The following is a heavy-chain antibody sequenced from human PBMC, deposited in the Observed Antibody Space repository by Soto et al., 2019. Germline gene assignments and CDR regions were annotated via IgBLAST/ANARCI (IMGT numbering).Heavy chain of an antibody. J-gene: IGHJ4*02. CDR3: TKDLWPYLPAGGEFDS. CDR2: ISGSAGST. D-gene: IGHD3-16*01. CDR1: GFTFSSYA. Sequence: GGSLRLSCAAPGFTFSSYAMSWVRQAPGKGLEWVSAISGSAGSTYYADSVKGRFTISRDNSKNTLYLQMNSLRAEDTAVFYCTKDLWPYLPAGGEFDSWGQGTLVTVSS. V-gene: IGHV3-23*01.